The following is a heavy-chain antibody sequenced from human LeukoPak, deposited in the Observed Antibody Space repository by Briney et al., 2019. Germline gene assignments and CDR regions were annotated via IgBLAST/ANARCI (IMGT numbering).Heavy chain of an antibody. CDR1: GFTFSRLW. V-gene: IGHV3-7*03. D-gene: IGHD6-13*01. Sequence: GGSLRLSCAASGFTFSRLWMSWVRQAPGKGLEWVANINEDGSEKYYVDSVEGRFTISRDNAKNSLYLQMNSLRAEDTALYYCAKGPSSSWTTTTFDYWGQGTLVTVSS. J-gene: IGHJ4*02. CDR2: INEDGSEK. CDR3: AKGPSSSWTTTTFDY.